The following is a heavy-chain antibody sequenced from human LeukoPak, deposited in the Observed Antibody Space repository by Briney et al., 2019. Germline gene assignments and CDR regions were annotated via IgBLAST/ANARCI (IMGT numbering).Heavy chain of an antibody. Sequence: GGPLRLSCAASGFTFSTYDMHWVRQAPGKGLEWLAFIRYDGSYQYYADSVNGRFTISRDNSKNTLYLQMNSLTAEDTAVYYCATPKADYYPFDYWGQGTLLTVSS. J-gene: IGHJ4*02. CDR2: IRYDGSYQ. CDR1: GFTFSTYD. D-gene: IGHD3-22*01. V-gene: IGHV3-30*02. CDR3: ATPKADYYPFDY.